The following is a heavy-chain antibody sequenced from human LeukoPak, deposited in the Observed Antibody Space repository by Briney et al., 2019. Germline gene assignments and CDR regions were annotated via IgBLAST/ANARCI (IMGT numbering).Heavy chain of an antibody. V-gene: IGHV3-66*02. CDR2: IYSGGST. CDR3: ARGGYSYGYSWFDP. Sequence: GGSLRLSCAASGVTVSSNYMSWVRQAPGKGLEWVSVIYSGGSTYYADSVKGRFTISRDNSKNTLYLQMNSLRAEDTAVYYCARGGYSYGYSWFDPWGQGTLVTVSS. D-gene: IGHD5-18*01. CDR1: GVTVSSNY. J-gene: IGHJ5*02.